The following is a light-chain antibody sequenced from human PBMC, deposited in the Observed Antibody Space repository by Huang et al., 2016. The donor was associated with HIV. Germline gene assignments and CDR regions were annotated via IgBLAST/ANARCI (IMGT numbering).Light chain of an antibody. CDR1: QDIGDS. V-gene: IGKV1-NL1*01. J-gene: IGKJ2*01. Sequence: IQMTQSPSSLSASVGDRVTITCRASQDIGDSFAWDQHKPGKAPNLLLYAASRLRSGVPSRFSGSGSGTDHTLTISSLQPGDFATYYCQQYYSPPYTFGQGTNLEIK. CDR2: AAS. CDR3: QQYYSPPYT.